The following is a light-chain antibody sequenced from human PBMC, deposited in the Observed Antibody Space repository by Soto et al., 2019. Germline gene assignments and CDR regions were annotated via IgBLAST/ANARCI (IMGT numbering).Light chain of an antibody. V-gene: IGKV3-11*01. CDR2: DAS. Sequence: EIVLTQSPATVSLSPGERAPLSGRASQSVSSYLAWYQQKPGQAPRLLIYDASNRATGIPARFSGSGPGTDFTLTISSLEPEDFAVYYCQQRSNWWTFGQGTKVDIK. J-gene: IGKJ1*01. CDR1: QSVSSY. CDR3: QQRSNWWT.